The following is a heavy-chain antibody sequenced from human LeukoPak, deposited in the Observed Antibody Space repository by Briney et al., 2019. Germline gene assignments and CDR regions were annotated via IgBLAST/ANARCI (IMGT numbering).Heavy chain of an antibody. V-gene: IGHV3-11*01. CDR3: ARVRVAYDYGSDI. Sequence: GGSLRLSCAASGFTFSNYHMSWTRQAPGKGLEWLSYISGGGSTRYYADSLKGRFTISRDNAKNSVYLQMDSLTVEDTAVYFCARVRVAYDYGSDIWGQGTMVTVSS. CDR1: GFTFSNYH. D-gene: IGHD3-3*01. CDR2: ISGGGSTR. J-gene: IGHJ3*02.